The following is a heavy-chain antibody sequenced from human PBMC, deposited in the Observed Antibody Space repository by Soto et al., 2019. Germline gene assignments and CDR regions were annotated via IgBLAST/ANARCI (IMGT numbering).Heavy chain of an antibody. J-gene: IGHJ6*02. Sequence: QVQLVESGGGVVQPGRSLRLSCAASGFTFSSYGMHWVRQAPGKGLEWVAVISYDGSNKYYADSVKGRFTISRDNSKNTLYLQMNGLRAEDTAVYYCAKDAGAEILYYDSSGYYYGMDVWGQGTTVTVSS. CDR3: AKDAGAEILYYDSSGYYYGMDV. CDR1: GFTFSSYG. CDR2: ISYDGSNK. V-gene: IGHV3-30*18. D-gene: IGHD3-22*01.